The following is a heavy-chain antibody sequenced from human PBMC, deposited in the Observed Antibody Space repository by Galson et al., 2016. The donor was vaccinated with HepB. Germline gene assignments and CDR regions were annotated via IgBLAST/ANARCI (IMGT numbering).Heavy chain of an antibody. CDR2: ISVYGIT. CDR1: GYTFRSYA. J-gene: IGHJ5*02. CDR3: AKDFRYGSA. Sequence: SLRLSCAASGYTFRSYAMTWVRQAPGKGLEWVSGISVYGITYYADSVQGRFTVPRDNSKNTLYLQMNSLRAEDTALYYCAKDFRYGSAWGPGTLVTVSS. V-gene: IGHV3-23*01. D-gene: IGHD6-19*01.